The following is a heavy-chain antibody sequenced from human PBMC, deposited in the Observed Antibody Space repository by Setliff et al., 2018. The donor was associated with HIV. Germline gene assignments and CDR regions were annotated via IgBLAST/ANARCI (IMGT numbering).Heavy chain of an antibody. CDR3: ARDLVVVAPYYCFDP. D-gene: IGHD2-15*01. J-gene: IGHJ5*02. Sequence: GASVKVSCKPSGYTFTSYHLHWLRQAPGQGLEWMGWINPNSGDTRYAQRFQGRVTMTRDTSTNTAYMELNSLTSDDTAVYYCARDLVVVAPYYCFDPWGQGTLVTVSS. CDR1: GYTFTSYH. CDR2: INPNSGDT. V-gene: IGHV1-2*02.